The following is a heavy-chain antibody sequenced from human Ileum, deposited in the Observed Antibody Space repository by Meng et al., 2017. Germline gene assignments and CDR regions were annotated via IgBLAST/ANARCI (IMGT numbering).Heavy chain of an antibody. J-gene: IGHJ4*02. D-gene: IGHD6-19*01. CDR3: ARVGAVASFDY. CDR1: GYTFKNFG. Sequence: QVQLVQSGPEVKKPGDSVKVSCTTSGYTFKNFGISWVRQAPGQGLEWIGWISTYNGNTKYSQRVQDRVTMTTDTSTSTVYMELSSLRSEDTAVYYCARVGAVASFDYWGQGTLVTVSS. CDR2: ISTYNGNT. V-gene: IGHV1-18*01.